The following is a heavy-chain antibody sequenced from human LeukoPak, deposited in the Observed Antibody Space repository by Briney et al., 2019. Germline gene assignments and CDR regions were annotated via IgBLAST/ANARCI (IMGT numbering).Heavy chain of an antibody. Sequence: GGSLRLSCAASGFTFSSYEMNWVRQAPGKGLEWVSYISSSGSTKYYADSVKGRFTISRDNSKNTLYLQMSSLRAEDTAVYYCAKLLSNSGRFLYWGQGTLVTVSS. CDR3: AKLLSNSGRFLY. V-gene: IGHV3-48*03. D-gene: IGHD4-23*01. CDR2: ISSSGSTK. J-gene: IGHJ4*02. CDR1: GFTFSSYE.